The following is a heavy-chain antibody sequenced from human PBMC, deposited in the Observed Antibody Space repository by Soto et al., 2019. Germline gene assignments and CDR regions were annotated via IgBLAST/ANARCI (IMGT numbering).Heavy chain of an antibody. CDR1: GFTFSSYA. CDR3: ARVALYDFWSGYYQSGYYYGMDV. V-gene: IGHV3-30-3*01. Sequence: GGSLRLSCAASGFTFSSYAMHWVRQAPGKGLEWVAVISYDGSNKYYADSVKGRFTISRDNSKNTLYLQMNSLRAEDTAVYYCARVALYDFWSGYYQSGYYYGMDVWGQGTRVTVSS. CDR2: ISYDGSNK. D-gene: IGHD3-3*01. J-gene: IGHJ6*02.